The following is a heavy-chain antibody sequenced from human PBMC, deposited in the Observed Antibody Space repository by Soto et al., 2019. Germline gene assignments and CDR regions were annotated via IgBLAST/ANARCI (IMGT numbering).Heavy chain of an antibody. Sequence: GSLRLSCAASGLTVSIYAMSWVRQAAGKGLEWVSSISGNGYDTYDADSVKGRFTISRDYSKNTLFLQMNSLRVEDTAIYYCASTPWNYGENRYFDYWGQGTLVTVSS. V-gene: IGHV3-23*01. J-gene: IGHJ4*02. CDR1: GLTVSIYA. CDR2: ISGNGYDT. D-gene: IGHD1-7*01. CDR3: ASTPWNYGENRYFDY.